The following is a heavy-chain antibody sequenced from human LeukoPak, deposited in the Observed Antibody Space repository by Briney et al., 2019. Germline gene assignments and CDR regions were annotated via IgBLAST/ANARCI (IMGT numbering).Heavy chain of an antibody. Sequence: SETLSLTCSVSGDSISNGDYYWGWIRQPPGKGLEWIGSIYYSGSTYYNPSLKSRVTISVDTSKNQFSLKLSSVTAADTAVYYCARHEGVIVPRYYFDYWGQGTLVTVSS. CDR3: ARHEGVIVPRYYFDY. V-gene: IGHV4-39*01. CDR2: IYYSGST. J-gene: IGHJ4*02. D-gene: IGHD3-16*02. CDR1: GDSISNGDYY.